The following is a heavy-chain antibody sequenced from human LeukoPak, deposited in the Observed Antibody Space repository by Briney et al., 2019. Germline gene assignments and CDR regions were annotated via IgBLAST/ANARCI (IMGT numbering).Heavy chain of an antibody. V-gene: IGHV4-39*01. Sequence: ETLSLTCTVSGGSISSYYWGWIRQPPGKGLEWIGSIYYSGSTYYNPSLKSRVTISVDTSKNQFSLKLSSVTAADTAVYYCARRVGIAARFPAWVDYWGQGTLVTVSS. CDR2: IYYSGST. CDR1: GGSISSYY. CDR3: ARRVGIAARFPAWVDY. D-gene: IGHD6-6*01. J-gene: IGHJ4*02.